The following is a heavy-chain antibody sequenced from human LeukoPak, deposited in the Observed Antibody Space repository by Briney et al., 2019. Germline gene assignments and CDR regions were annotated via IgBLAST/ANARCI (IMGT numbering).Heavy chain of an antibody. CDR3: ARSITNYYYYGMDV. D-gene: IGHD1-1*01. V-gene: IGHV1-8*01. Sequence: ASVTVSCKASGYTFTSYDINWVRQATGQGLEWMGWMNPNSGNTGYAQKFQGRVTMTRNTSISTAYMELSSLRSEDTAVYYCARSITNYYYYGMDVWGQGTTVTVSS. J-gene: IGHJ6*02. CDR1: GYTFTSYD. CDR2: MNPNSGNT.